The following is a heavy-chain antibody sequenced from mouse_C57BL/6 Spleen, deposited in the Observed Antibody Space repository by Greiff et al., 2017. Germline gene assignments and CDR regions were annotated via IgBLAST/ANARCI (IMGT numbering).Heavy chain of an antibody. CDR3: ARGDYDGSAYYFDY. D-gene: IGHD2-4*01. CDR2: IYPGGGYT. CDR1: GYTFTNYW. J-gene: IGHJ2*01. Sequence: VQLQQSGAELVRPGTSVKMSCKASGYTFTNYWIGWAKQRPGHGLEWIGVIYPGGGYTNYNEKFKGKATLTADKSSSTAYMQFSSLTSEDSAIYYCARGDYDGSAYYFDYWGQGTTLTVSS. V-gene: IGHV1-63*01.